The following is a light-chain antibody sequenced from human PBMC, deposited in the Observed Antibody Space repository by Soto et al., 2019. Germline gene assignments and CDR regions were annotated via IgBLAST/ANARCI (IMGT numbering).Light chain of an antibody. J-gene: IGKJ1*01. CDR2: KAS. Sequence: DIQMTQSPSTLSAYVGDRVTITCRASQSLNNWLAWYQQKPGKAPNLLIYKASSLESGVPLRFSGSGSGTEFTLTISSLQPDDFATYYCQQYNHYSWTFGQGTKVEIK. CDR1: QSLNNW. V-gene: IGKV1-5*03. CDR3: QQYNHYSWT.